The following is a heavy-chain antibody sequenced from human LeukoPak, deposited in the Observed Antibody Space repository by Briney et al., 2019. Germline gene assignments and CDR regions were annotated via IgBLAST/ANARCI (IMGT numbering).Heavy chain of an antibody. V-gene: IGHV3-15*01. Sequence: GGSLRLSCEASGFTFTDAWMSWVRQAPGKGLEWVGRTKRKSDGGTADYAAPVKGRFTISRDDSKNTLFLQMNSLKTEDTAVYYCTTGGNYYANWGQGSLVTVSS. J-gene: IGHJ4*02. CDR3: TTGGNYYAN. CDR1: GFTFTDAW. CDR2: TKRKSDGGTA.